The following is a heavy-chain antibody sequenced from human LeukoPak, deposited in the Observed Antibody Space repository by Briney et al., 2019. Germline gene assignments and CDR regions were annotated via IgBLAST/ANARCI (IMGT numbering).Heavy chain of an antibody. CDR3: ARGSLGGAFDY. J-gene: IGHJ4*02. D-gene: IGHD3-16*01. CDR1: GFTFTTYW. V-gene: IGHV3-7*01. CDR2: INQDGTEK. Sequence: GGSLRLSCAASGFTFTTYWMTWVRQAPGKGLEWVANINQDGTEKYYVDSVKGRFTISRDNAKNSLYLQMNSLRVEDTAVYYCARGSLGGAFDYWGQGTLVTVSS.